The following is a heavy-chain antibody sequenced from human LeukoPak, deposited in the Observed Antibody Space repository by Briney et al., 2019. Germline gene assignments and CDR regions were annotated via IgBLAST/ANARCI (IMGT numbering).Heavy chain of an antibody. CDR1: GYTFTSYG. CDR2: MNPNSGNT. D-gene: IGHD1-26*01. J-gene: IGHJ5*02. Sequence: ASVKVSCKASGYTFTSYGISWVRQATGQGLEWMGWMNPNSGNTGYAQKFQGRVTMTRNTSISTAYMELSSLRSEDTAVYYCARGVGATVSYWFDPWGQGTLVTVSS. V-gene: IGHV1-8*02. CDR3: ARGVGATVSYWFDP.